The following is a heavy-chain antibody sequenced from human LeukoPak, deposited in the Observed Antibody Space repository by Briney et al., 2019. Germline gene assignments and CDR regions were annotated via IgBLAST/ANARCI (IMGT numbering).Heavy chain of an antibody. D-gene: IGHD3/OR15-3a*01. J-gene: IGHJ6*03. CDR2: IYYSGST. V-gene: IGHV4-39*01. CDR3: ARVPHMWTSLPDYYYYYYYMDV. Sequence: KPSETLSLTRTVSGGSISSSSYYWGWIRQPPGKGLERIGSIYYSGSTYYNPSLKSRVTISVDTSKNQFSLKLSSVTAADTAVYYCARVPHMWTSLPDYYYYYYYMDVWGKGTTVTVSS. CDR1: GGSISSSSYY.